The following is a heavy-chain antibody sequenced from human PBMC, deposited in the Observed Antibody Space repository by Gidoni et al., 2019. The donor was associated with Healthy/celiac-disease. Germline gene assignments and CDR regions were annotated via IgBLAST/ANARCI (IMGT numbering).Heavy chain of an antibody. V-gene: IGHV1-18*01. Sequence: QVQLVQSGAEVKKPGASVKVSCQASGYTFHSYGISWVRQAPGQGLERIVWISAYNGNTNYAQKLQGRVTMTTDTSTSTAYMELRSLRSDDTAVYYCARERVPANGGDLDFDYWGQGTLVTVSS. CDR1: GYTFHSYG. CDR3: ARERVPANGGDLDFDY. J-gene: IGHJ4*02. CDR2: ISAYNGNT. D-gene: IGHD7-27*01.